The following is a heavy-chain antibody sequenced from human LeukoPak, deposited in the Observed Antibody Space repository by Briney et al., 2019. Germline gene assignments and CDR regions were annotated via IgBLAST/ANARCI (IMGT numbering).Heavy chain of an antibody. CDR1: GYTFTSYW. D-gene: IGHD3-22*01. J-gene: IGHJ4*02. CDR2: IYPGNSDT. V-gene: IGHV5-51*01. CDR3: ARQDYDSSGYYYHPPDY. Sequence: GESLKISCKGSGYTFTSYWIGWVRQMPGEGREWVGIIYPGNSDTIYSTSFQGQVTISADKSISTACLQWSSRKASDTAMYYCARQDYDSSGYYYHPPDYWGQGTLVIVSS.